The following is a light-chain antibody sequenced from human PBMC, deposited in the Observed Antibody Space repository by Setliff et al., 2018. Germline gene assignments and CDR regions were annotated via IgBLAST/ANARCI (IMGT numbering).Light chain of an antibody. J-gene: IGLJ1*01. CDR1: SSDIGGYNY. CDR2: GVS. V-gene: IGLV2-14*03. CDR3: SSYTGSSTLNYV. Sequence: QSALTQPASVSGSPGQSITISCTGPSSDIGGYNYVSWYQQYPGKAPQLIIYGVSKRPSGVSDRFSGSKSGNTASLTISGLQVEDEADYYCSSYTGSSTLNYVFGTGTKVTVL.